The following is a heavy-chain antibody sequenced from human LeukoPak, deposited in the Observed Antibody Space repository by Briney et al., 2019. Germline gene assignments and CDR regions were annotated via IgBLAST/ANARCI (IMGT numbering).Heavy chain of an antibody. CDR3: ARDNKDIVVVPAEIGAFDI. Sequence: SQTLSLTCTVSGGPISSGGYYWSWIRQHPGKGLEWIGYIYYSGSTYYNPSLKSRVTISVDTSKNQFSLKLSSVTAADTAVYYCARDNKDIVVVPAEIGAFDIWGQGTMVTVSS. D-gene: IGHD2-2*01. J-gene: IGHJ3*02. CDR1: GGPISSGGYY. CDR2: IYYSGST. V-gene: IGHV4-31*03.